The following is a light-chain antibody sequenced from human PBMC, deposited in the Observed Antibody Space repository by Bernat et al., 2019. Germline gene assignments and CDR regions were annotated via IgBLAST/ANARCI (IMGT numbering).Light chain of an antibody. CDR2: KAS. J-gene: IGKJ4*01. V-gene: IGKV1-5*03. CDR1: QTISTW. Sequence: DIQMTQSPSTLSASVGDRVTITCRASQTISTWLTWYQQKPGKAPKVLFYKASSLESGVPSRFSGSGSGTEFTLTISSLQPDDLATYYCQQYNSFPLTFGGGTKVEIK. CDR3: QQYNSFPLT.